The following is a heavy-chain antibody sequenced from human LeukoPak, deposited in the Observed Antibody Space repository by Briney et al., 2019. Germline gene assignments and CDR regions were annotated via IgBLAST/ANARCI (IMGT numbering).Heavy chain of an antibody. CDR3: ARVQWLDYFDY. D-gene: IGHD6-19*01. Sequence: ASVKVSCKASGYTFTIYAMHWVRQAPGQRLEWMGWINAGNGNTKYSQKFQGRVTITRDTSASTAYMELSSLRSEDTAVYYCARVQWLDYFDYWGQGTLVTVSS. CDR2: INAGNGNT. V-gene: IGHV1-3*01. J-gene: IGHJ4*02. CDR1: GYTFTIYA.